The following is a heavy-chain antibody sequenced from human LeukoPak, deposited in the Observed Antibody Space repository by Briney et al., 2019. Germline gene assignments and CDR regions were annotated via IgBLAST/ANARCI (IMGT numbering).Heavy chain of an antibody. CDR2: IKSKTDGGTT. J-gene: IGHJ3*02. CDR1: GFTFSNAW. V-gene: IGHV3-15*01. Sequence: GGSLRLSCAASGFTFSNAWMSWVRQAPGKGLEWVGRIKSKTDGGTTDYAAPVKGRFTISRDDSKNTLYLQMNSLKTEDTAVYYCTTTIRGYGPPDAFDIWGQGTMVTVSS. D-gene: IGHD5-18*01. CDR3: TTTIRGYGPPDAFDI.